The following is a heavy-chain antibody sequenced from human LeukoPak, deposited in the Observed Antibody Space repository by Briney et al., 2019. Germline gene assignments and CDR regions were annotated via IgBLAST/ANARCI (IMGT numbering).Heavy chain of an antibody. CDR2: IYYSGTT. V-gene: IGHV4-59*08. CDR1: GGSIGSYY. J-gene: IGHJ5*02. Sequence: SETLSLTCTVSGGSIGSYYWSWIRQPPGKGLEWIGYIYYSGTTNYNPSLKSRVTISVDTSKNQFSLKLNSVTAPDTAVYYCARQVREQWLARFDPWGQGTLVTVSS. D-gene: IGHD6-19*01. CDR3: ARQVREQWLARFDP.